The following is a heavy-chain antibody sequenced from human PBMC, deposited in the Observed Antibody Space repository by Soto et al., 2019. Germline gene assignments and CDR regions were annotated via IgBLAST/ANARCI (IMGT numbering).Heavy chain of an antibody. V-gene: IGHV3-23*01. CDR1: GFTFSSYA. CDR2: ISGSGGST. D-gene: IGHD6-13*01. J-gene: IGHJ4*02. Sequence: GGSLRLSCAASGFTFSSYAMSWVRQAPGKGLEWVSDISGSGGSTYYADSVKGRFTISRDNSKNTLYLQMNSLRAEDTAVYYCAKNPGYSSSCYFDYWGQGTLVTVSS. CDR3: AKNPGYSSSCYFDY.